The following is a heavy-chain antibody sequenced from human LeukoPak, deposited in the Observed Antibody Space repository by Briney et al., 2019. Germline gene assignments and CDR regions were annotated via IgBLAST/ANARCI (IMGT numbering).Heavy chain of an antibody. Sequence: SETLSLTCTVSGGSISNYYWIWIRQPPGKGLEWMGHISYSGSTNYNPSLKSRVTISVDTSTNQFSLKLTSVTAADTAAYYCASGHAGVVGWFAPWGRGTLVTVSS. J-gene: IGHJ5*02. CDR1: GGSISNYY. CDR3: ASGHAGVVGWFAP. V-gene: IGHV4-59*01. CDR2: ISYSGST. D-gene: IGHD2-15*01.